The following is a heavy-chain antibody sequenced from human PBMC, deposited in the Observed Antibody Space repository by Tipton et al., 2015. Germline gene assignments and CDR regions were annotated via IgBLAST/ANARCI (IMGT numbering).Heavy chain of an antibody. CDR3: ARDSDTYYYGLDV. Sequence: GSLRLSCVASGFNIINIYMSWVRQAPEKGLEWVSLIYSDGRANYADAVKGRFTISRDNSRNTVYLQMNSLRAEDTAVYYCARDSDTYYYGLDVWGQGTTVTVSS. CDR2: IYSDGRA. CDR1: GFNIINIY. D-gene: IGHD3-10*01. V-gene: IGHV3-53*01. J-gene: IGHJ6*02.